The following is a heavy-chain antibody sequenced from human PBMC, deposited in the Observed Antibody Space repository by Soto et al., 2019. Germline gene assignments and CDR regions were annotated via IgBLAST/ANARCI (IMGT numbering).Heavy chain of an antibody. D-gene: IGHD3-3*01. J-gene: IGHJ3*02. CDR3: VKVAGYYDFWSGYFDAFDI. CDR1: GFTFSSYA. CDR2: ISSNGGST. Sequence: GGSLRLSCSASGFTFSSYAMHWVRQAPGKGLEYVSAISSNGGSTYYADSVKGRFTISRDNSKNTLYLQMSSLRAEDTAVYYCVKVAGYYDFWSGYFDAFDIWGQGTMVTVSS. V-gene: IGHV3-64D*08.